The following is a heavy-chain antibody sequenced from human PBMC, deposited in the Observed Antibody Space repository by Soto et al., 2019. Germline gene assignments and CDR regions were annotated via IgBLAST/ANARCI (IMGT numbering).Heavy chain of an antibody. CDR2: IIPIFGTA. J-gene: IGHJ6*02. V-gene: IGHV1-69*06. CDR3: ARTGSIAAAGYYDYGMDV. Sequence: QVQLVQSGAEVKKPGSSGKVSCKASGGTFSSYAISWVRQAPGQGLEWMGGIIPIFGTANYAQKFQGRVTITADKSTSTAYMELSSLRSEDTAVYYCARTGSIAAAGYYDYGMDVWGQGTTVTVSS. D-gene: IGHD6-13*01. CDR1: GGTFSSYA.